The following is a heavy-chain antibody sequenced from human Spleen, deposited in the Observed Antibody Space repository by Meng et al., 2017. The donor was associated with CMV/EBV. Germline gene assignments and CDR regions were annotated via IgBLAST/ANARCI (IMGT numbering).Heavy chain of an antibody. J-gene: IGHJ4*02. Sequence: ASVKVSCKASGYTFINYNMHWVRQAPGQGLEWMGWIHPQSGVTNYAQKFQARVTLTRDTSINTGYMELSRLTSDDTAVYYCARDKNWGPDYWGQGTLVTVSS. CDR3: ARDKNWGPDY. V-gene: IGHV1-2*02. CDR1: GYTFINYN. CDR2: IHPQSGVT. D-gene: IGHD7-27*01.